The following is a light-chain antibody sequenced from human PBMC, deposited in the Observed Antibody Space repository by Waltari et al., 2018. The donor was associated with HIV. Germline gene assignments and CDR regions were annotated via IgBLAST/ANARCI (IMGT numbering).Light chain of an antibody. V-gene: IGLV1-47*01. CDR2: RNN. CDR3: AAWDDSLSGLV. CDR1: SSNIGSNY. J-gene: IGLJ3*02. Sequence: QSVLTQPPSASGTPGQRVTISCSGSSSNIGSNYVYWYQQLPGTAPKLLIYRNNPRPSGVPARFAGSKSGTSASLAISVLRSEDEADYYCAAWDDSLSGLVFGGGTKLTVL.